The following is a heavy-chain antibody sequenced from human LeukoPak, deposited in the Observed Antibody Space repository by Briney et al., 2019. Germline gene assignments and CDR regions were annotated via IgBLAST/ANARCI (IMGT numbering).Heavy chain of an antibody. D-gene: IGHD6-19*01. CDR3: GSGSGWYSPDY. J-gene: IGHJ4*02. V-gene: IGHV3-15*01. Sequence: GGSLRLSCAASGFTFSNAWMSWVRQAPGKGLEWVGRIKSKTDGGTTDYAAPVKGRFTISRDDSKSIAYLQMNSLKTEDTAVYYCGSGSGWYSPDYWGQGTLVTVSS. CDR1: GFTFSNAW. CDR2: IKSKTDGGTT.